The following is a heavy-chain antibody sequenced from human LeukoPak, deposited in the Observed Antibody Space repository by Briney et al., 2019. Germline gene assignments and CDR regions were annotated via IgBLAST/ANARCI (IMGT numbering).Heavy chain of an antibody. J-gene: IGHJ4*02. CDR3: ARGSNTWEQLGFDY. D-gene: IGHD1/OR15-1a*01. Sequence: PGRSLRLSCAASGFTFTSYGIYWVRQAPGKGLEWVAAIWFDGTNKYYGDSVKGRFTISRDKSKKTVYLQMNSLRAEDSAVYYCARGSNTWEQLGFDYRGEGTLITVSS. CDR1: GFTFTSYG. V-gene: IGHV3-33*08. CDR2: IWFDGTNK.